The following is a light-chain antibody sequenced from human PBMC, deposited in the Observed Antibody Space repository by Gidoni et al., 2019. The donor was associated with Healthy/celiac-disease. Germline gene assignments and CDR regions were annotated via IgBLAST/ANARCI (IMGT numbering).Light chain of an antibody. CDR3: AAWDDSLWV. Sequence: QSVLTQPPSASGTPGQRVTISCSGSSSNIGSNTVNGYQQLPGTAPKLLIYSNNQRPSGVPDRFSGSKSGTSASLAISGLQSEDEADYYCAAWDDSLWVFGGGTKLTVL. V-gene: IGLV1-44*01. CDR2: SNN. CDR1: SSNIGSNT. J-gene: IGLJ3*02.